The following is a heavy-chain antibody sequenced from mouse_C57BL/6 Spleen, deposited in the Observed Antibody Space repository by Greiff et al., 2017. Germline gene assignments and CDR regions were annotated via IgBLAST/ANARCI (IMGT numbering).Heavy chain of an antibody. CDR3: ARPHYCGSSPDY. Sequence: QVQLKQSGAELVRPGSSVKLSCKASGYTFTSYWMDWVKQRPGQGLEWIGNIYPSDSETHYNQKFKDKATLTVDKSSSTAYMQLSSLTSEDSAVYYCARPHYCGSSPDYWGQGTTLTVSS. J-gene: IGHJ2*01. CDR1: GYTFTSYW. CDR2: IYPSDSET. D-gene: IGHD1-1*01. V-gene: IGHV1-61*01.